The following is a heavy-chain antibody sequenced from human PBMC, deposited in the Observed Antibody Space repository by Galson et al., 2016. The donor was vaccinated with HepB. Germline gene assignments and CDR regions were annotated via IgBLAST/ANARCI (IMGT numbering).Heavy chain of an antibody. Sequence: GAEVKKPGESLKISCKGSGYSFTNYWIGWVRQVPGKGLEWMGIISPGDPTTRYSPSFHGQVTLPADKSISTAYLQWSSLKASDTAIYYCARHPNGMDVWGQGTTVTVSS. CDR1: GYSFTNYW. CDR2: ISPGDPTT. V-gene: IGHV5-51*01. J-gene: IGHJ6*02. CDR3: ARHPNGMDV.